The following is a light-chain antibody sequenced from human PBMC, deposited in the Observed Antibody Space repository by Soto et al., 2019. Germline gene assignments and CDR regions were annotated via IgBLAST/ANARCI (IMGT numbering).Light chain of an antibody. CDR2: DNT. CDR3: QSYDSSLSAVV. V-gene: IGLV1-40*01. CDR1: SSNIGAGYD. J-gene: IGLJ2*01. Sequence: QSVLTQQPSVSGAPGQRVTVSCTGGSSNIGAGYDVHWYQQLPGTAPKLLIYDNTNRPSGVPDRFSGSKSGTSASLAITGLQAEDEADDYCQSYDSSLSAVVFGGGTKLTVL.